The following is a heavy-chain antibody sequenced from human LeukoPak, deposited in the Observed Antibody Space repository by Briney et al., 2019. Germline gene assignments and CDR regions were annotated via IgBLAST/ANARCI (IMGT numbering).Heavy chain of an antibody. CDR2: ISRSGRNT. CDR1: GFTFIRHE. CDR3: ARDAPCTTSTCYKQIDS. V-gene: IGHV3-48*03. J-gene: IGHJ4*02. D-gene: IGHD2-2*02. Sequence: GGSLRLSCAASGFTFIRHEMNWVRQAPGKGLEWVSFISRSGRNTDYADSVKGRFTISRDDAKNSLYLQLNSLRADDTAVYYCARDAPCTTSTCYKQIDSWGQGTLVTVSS.